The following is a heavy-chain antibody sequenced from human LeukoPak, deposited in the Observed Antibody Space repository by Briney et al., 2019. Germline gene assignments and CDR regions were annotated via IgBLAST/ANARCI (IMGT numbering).Heavy chain of an antibody. CDR1: GYSISSGNY. CDR3: AKGYCRGNSCYDDRGAFDY. CDR2: IYHSGST. D-gene: IGHD2-2*01. J-gene: IGHJ4*02. V-gene: IGHV4-38-2*02. Sequence: SETLSLTCSDSGYSISSGNYWGWVRLPPGEGLQWIGRIYHSGSTYYNPSPKSRVTISVDTSKIQFSLKLSSVTAADTAVYYCAKGYCRGNSCYDDRGAFDYWGQGTLVTVSS.